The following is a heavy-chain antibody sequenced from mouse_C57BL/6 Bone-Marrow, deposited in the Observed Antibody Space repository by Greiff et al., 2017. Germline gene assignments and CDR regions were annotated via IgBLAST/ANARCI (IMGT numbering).Heavy chain of an antibody. CDR2: IDPEDGDT. CDR3: RYYDYVYFDY. Sequence: EVKLMESGAELVRPGASVKLSCTASGFNIKDYYMHWVKQRPEQGLEWIGRIDPEDGDTEYAPKFQGKATMTADTSSNTAYLQLSSLTSEDTAVYYCRYYDYVYFDYWGQGTTLTVSS. CDR1: GFNIKDYY. V-gene: IGHV14-1*01. J-gene: IGHJ2*01. D-gene: IGHD2-4*01.